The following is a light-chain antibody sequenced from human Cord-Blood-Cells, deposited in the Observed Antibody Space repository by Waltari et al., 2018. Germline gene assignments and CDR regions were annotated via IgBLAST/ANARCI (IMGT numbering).Light chain of an antibody. V-gene: IGLV2-8*01. CDR1: SSDVGGYNY. Sequence: QSALTQPPSASGSPGQSVTISCTGTSSDVGGYNYVSWYQQHPGKAPKLMIYEVSKWPSGVPDRFSGSNSGNTASLTVSGLQAEDEADYYCSSYAGSNNLVFGGGTKLTVL. CDR2: EVS. CDR3: SSYAGSNNLV. J-gene: IGLJ2*01.